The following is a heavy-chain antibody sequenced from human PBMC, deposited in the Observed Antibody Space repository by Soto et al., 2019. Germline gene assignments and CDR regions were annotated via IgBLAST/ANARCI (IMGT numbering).Heavy chain of an antibody. CDR3: ARDGRYYYGMDV. CDR2: INHSGST. CDR1: GGSFSGYY. J-gene: IGHJ6*02. V-gene: IGHV4-34*01. Sequence: QVQLQQWGAGLLKPSETLSLTCAVYGGSFSGYYWSWIRQPPGKGLEWIGEINHSGSTNYNPSLKSRVTISVDTSKHQFSLKLSSVTAADTAVYYCARDGRYYYGMDVWGQGTTVTVSS.